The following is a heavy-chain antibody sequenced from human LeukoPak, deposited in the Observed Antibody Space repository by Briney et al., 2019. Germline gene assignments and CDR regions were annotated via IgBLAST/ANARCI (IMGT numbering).Heavy chain of an antibody. V-gene: IGHV4-34*01. Sequence: SETLSLTCAVSGGSFSGYYWSWIRQPPGKGLEWVGEINHSGSTNYNPSLKSRVTISVDTSKNQFSLKLSSVTAADTAVYYCARLSQTGAFDIWGQGTMVTVSS. J-gene: IGHJ3*02. CDR3: ARLSQTGAFDI. D-gene: IGHD1-14*01. CDR2: INHSGST. CDR1: GGSFSGYY.